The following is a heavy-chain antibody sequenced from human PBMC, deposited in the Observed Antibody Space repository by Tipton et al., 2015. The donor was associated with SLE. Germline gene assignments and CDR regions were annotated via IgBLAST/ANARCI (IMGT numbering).Heavy chain of an antibody. CDR3: ARGGADYYDSSGSTFDY. J-gene: IGHJ4*02. D-gene: IGHD3-22*01. Sequence: LRLSCTVSGGSISSYYWSWIRQPPGKGLEWIGEINHSGSTNYNPSLKSRVTISVDTSKNQFSLKLSSVTAADTAVYYCARGGADYYDSSGSTFDYWGQGTLVTVSP. CDR2: INHSGST. CDR1: GGSISSYY. V-gene: IGHV4-34*01.